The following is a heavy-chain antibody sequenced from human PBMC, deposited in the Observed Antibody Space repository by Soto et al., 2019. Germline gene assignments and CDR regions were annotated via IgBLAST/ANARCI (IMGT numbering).Heavy chain of an antibody. J-gene: IGHJ6*03. Sequence: SETLSLTCTVSGGSISSYYWSWIRQPPGKGLEWIGYIYYSGSTNYNPSLKSRVTISVDTSKNQFSLKLSSVTASDTAVYYCARAPSGWFGELLFDELGIKPKNHYYYYYMDVWGKGTTVTVSS. CDR2: IYYSGST. CDR1: GGSISSYY. V-gene: IGHV4-59*01. CDR3: ARAPSGWFGELLFDELGIKPKNHYYYYYMDV. D-gene: IGHD3-10*01.